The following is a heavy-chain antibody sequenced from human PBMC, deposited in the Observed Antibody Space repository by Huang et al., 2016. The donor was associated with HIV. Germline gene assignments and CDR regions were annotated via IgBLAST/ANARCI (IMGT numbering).Heavy chain of an antibody. D-gene: IGHD6-13*01. CDR3: AAHGRIVGIPAAPLRFDP. Sequence: QLQLQESGPGLVKPSETLSLTCTVSGGSISSSSYYWGWIRQPPGKGLEWIGSIYHGGTNYYNPSRKSRVTISVDTSRTQFSLKLSSVTAADTAVYYCAAHGRIVGIPAAPLRFDPWGQGTLVTVSS. CDR2: IYHGGTN. V-gene: IGHV4-39*01. CDR1: GGSISSSSYY. J-gene: IGHJ5*02.